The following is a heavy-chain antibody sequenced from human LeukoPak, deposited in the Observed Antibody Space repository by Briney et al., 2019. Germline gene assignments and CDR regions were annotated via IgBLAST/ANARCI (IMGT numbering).Heavy chain of an antibody. J-gene: IGHJ4*02. CDR3: ARGPYTNYFEY. V-gene: IGHV4-39*01. D-gene: IGHD3-16*01. Sequence: SETLSLTCSVSGGLITTSIHYWAWIRQPPGKGLEWIASIYYNGITYYNASLESRVTMSVDTSTNQFSLRLRSVTAADTAVYYCARGPYTNYFEYWGQGILVTVSS. CDR1: GGLITTSIHY. CDR2: IYYNGIT.